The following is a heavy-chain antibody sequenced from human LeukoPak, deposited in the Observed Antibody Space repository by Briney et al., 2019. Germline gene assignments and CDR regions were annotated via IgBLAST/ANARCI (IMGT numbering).Heavy chain of an antibody. D-gene: IGHD1-26*01. Sequence: ASVKVSCKASGYTFTSYYMHWVRQAPGQGLEWMGIINPSGGSTSYAQKFQGRVTMTRDTSTSTVHMELSSLRSEDTAVYYCARGLGATTAQGAFDIWGQGTMVTVSS. CDR2: INPSGGST. CDR1: GYTFTSYY. CDR3: ARGLGATTAQGAFDI. J-gene: IGHJ3*02. V-gene: IGHV1-46*01.